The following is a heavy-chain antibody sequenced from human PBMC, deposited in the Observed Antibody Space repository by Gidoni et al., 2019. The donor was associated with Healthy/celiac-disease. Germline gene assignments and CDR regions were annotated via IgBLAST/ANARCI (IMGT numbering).Heavy chain of an antibody. CDR3: AAGWRYSYGYEGGRVFDY. Sequence: QLQLQESGPGLVKPSETLSLTCTVSGGSISSSSYYWGWIRQPPGKGLEWIGSIYYSGSTYYTPSLKSRVTISVDTSKNQFSLKLSSVTAADTAVYYCAAGWRYSYGYEGGRVFDYWGQGTLVTVSS. V-gene: IGHV4-39*01. CDR1: GGSISSSSYY. CDR2: IYYSGST. D-gene: IGHD5-18*01. J-gene: IGHJ4*02.